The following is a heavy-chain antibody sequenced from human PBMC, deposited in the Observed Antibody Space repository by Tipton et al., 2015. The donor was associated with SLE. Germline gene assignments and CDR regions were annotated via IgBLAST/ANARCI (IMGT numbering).Heavy chain of an antibody. D-gene: IGHD3-16*01. Sequence: TLSLTCTVSGGSVSSGSKYWAWIRQPPGKGLEWIGSIYYTGTTTYYNSFLKSRVTMSVDTSKNQFSLRLTSVIAADTAVYYCVRVKGGGAFDIWGQGTMVTVSS. V-gene: IGHV4-39*07. CDR3: VRVKGGGAFDI. CDR2: IYYTGTTT. CDR1: GGSVSSGSKY. J-gene: IGHJ3*02.